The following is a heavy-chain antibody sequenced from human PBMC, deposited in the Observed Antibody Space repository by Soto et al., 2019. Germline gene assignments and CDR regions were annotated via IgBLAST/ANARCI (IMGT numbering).Heavy chain of an antibody. CDR1: GFTFSSYA. V-gene: IGHV3-23*01. D-gene: IGHD6-13*01. CDR3: AKDSRPSSSWWGYFDY. CDR2: ISGSGGST. Sequence: GGSLRLSCAASGFTFSSYAMSWVRQAPGKGLEWVSAISGSGGSTYYADSVKGRFTISRDNSKNTLYLQMNSLRAEDTAVYYCAKDSRPSSSWWGYFDYWGQGTLVTVSS. J-gene: IGHJ4*02.